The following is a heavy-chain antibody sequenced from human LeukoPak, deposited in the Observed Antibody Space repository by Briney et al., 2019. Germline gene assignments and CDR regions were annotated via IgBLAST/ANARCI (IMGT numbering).Heavy chain of an antibody. V-gene: IGHV3-30*02. D-gene: IGHD3-10*01. CDR2: IRYDGSNK. J-gene: IGHJ4*02. CDR1: GFTFSSYG. CDR3: AKDKGYYGSGSYFYFDY. Sequence: PGGSLRLSCAASGFTFSSYGMHWVRQAPGKGLEWVAFIRYDGSNKYYADSVKGRFTISRDNSKNTLYLQMNSLRAEDTAVYYCAKDKGYYGSGSYFYFDYWGQGTLVTVSP.